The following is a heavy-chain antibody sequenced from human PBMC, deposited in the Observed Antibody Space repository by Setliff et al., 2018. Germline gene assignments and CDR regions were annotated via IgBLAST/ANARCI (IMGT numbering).Heavy chain of an antibody. CDR1: ADSISSSYDY. V-gene: IGHV4-39*01. J-gene: IGHJ4*02. D-gene: IGHD5-12*01. Sequence: PSETLSLTCNVSADSISSSYDYWAWIRQPPGKGLEWIGSIYNSGSTYYNPSLKSRVSISVGTSKNQFSLKLSSVTAADTAVYYCARLGYRGDLDYWGQGTLVTVSS. CDR2: IYNSGST. CDR3: ARLGYRGDLDY.